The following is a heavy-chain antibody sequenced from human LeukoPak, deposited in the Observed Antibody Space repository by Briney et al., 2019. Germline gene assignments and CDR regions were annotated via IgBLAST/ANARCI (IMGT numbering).Heavy chain of an antibody. CDR1: GGSISSYY. CDR3: AGTYYYDSSGYYHYSL. Sequence: PSETLSLTCTVSGGSISSYYWSWIRQPAGKGLEWIGRIYTSGSTNYNPSLKSRVTISVDTSKNQFSLKLSSVTAADTAVYYCAGTYYYDSSGYYHYSLWGQGTLVTVSS. D-gene: IGHD3-22*01. CDR2: IYTSGST. J-gene: IGHJ4*02. V-gene: IGHV4-4*07.